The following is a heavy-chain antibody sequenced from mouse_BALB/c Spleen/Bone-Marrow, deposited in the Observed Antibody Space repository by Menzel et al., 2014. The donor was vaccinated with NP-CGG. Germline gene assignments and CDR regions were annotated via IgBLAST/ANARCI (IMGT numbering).Heavy chain of an antibody. D-gene: IGHD3-3*01. Sequence: VKLMESGAELARPGALVWMSCKASGYTFTSYPMNWVKQRPGQGLEWIGYINPSSGYTNYNQKFKDKATLTADKSSSTAYMQPSSLTSEDSAVYYCTRRAAYYFDYWGQGTTPTVSS. CDR2: INPSSGYT. CDR1: GYTFTSYP. CDR3: TRRAAYYFDY. J-gene: IGHJ2*01. V-gene: IGHV1-4*01.